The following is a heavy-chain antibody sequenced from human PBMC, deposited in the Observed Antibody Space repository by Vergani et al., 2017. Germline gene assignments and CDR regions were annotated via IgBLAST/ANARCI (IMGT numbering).Heavy chain of an antibody. CDR3: TRGLFYYSSTYWAY. CDR1: GDTFTGYY. J-gene: IGHJ4*02. Sequence: QVQLVQSGAEVKKPGASVKVSCKASGDTFTGYYMHWVRQAPGQGLEWMGWINPNSGGTNYAQKFQGRVTMTRDTSISTAYMELSRLRSDDTAVCYCTRGLFYYSSTYWAYWGQGTLVAVSS. V-gene: IGHV1-2*02. D-gene: IGHD3-22*01. CDR2: INPNSGGT.